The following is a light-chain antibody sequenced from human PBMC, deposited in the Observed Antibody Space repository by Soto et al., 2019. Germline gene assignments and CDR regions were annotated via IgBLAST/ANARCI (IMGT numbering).Light chain of an antibody. J-gene: IGLJ2*01. V-gene: IGLV2-14*01. CDR2: EVT. CDR3: SSFTSSTSLLL. Sequence: QSALTQPASVSGSPGQSITISCAGTMRDVGAYNLVSWYQQRPGKAPRLMIYEVTNRPSGVSDRFSGSKSGSTASLTISGLQAEDEADYYCSSFTSSTSLLLFGGGTQLTVL. CDR1: MRDVGAYNL.